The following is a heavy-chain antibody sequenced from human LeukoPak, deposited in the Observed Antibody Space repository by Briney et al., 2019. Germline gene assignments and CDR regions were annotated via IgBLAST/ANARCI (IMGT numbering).Heavy chain of an antibody. Sequence: SETLSLTCAVYGGSFSGYYWSWIRQPPGKGLEWIGEINHSGSTNYNPSLKSRVTISVDTSKDQFSLKLSSVTAADTAVYYCAGGYCSSTSCHRYFDYWDQGTLVTVSS. CDR2: INHSGST. CDR3: AGGYCSSTSCHRYFDY. V-gene: IGHV4-34*01. D-gene: IGHD2-2*01. CDR1: GGSFSGYY. J-gene: IGHJ4*02.